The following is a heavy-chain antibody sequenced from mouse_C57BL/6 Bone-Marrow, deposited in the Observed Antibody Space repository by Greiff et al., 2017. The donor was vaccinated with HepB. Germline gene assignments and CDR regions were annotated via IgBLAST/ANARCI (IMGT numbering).Heavy chain of an antibody. V-gene: IGHV1-82*01. D-gene: IGHD1-1*01. J-gene: IGHJ2*01. Sequence: VQLQQSGPELVKPGASVKISCKASGYAFSSSWMNWVKQRPGKGLEWIGRIYPGDGDTNYNGKFKGKAKLTADKSSSTAYMQLSSLTSEDSAVYCCAGYYGSSFYWGQGTTLTVSS. CDR1: GYAFSSSW. CDR3: AGYYGSSFY. CDR2: IYPGDGDT.